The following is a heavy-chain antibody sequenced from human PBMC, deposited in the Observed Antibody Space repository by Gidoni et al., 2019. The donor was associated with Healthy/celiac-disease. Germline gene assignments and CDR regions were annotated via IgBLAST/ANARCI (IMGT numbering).Heavy chain of an antibody. CDR3: AKDQMDYYGMDV. CDR1: GCTFSSYA. Sequence: EVQLLESGGGLVQPGGSLRLSCAASGCTFSSYAISWVRQAPGKGLVWVSAISGSGGSTSYADSLKGRFTISRDNSQNTLYLQMNSLRAEDTAVYYCAKDQMDYYGMDVWGQGTTVTVSS. CDR2: ISGSGGST. J-gene: IGHJ6*02. V-gene: IGHV3-23*01.